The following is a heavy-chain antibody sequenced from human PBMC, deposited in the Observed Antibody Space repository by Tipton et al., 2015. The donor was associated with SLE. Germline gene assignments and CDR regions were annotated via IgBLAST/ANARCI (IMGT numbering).Heavy chain of an antibody. V-gene: IGHV3-23*01. CDR2: ISGSSSST. J-gene: IGHJ4*02. CDR1: GFTFSNYA. Sequence: SLRLSCAASGFTFSNYAMSWVRQAPGKGLEWVSAISGSSSSTYYTDSVKGRFTISRDNSKNTLYLQMNSLRAEDTALFYCAKLKGNFDIWTGHYSYSFDFWGQGTLVTVSS. CDR3: AKLKGNFDIWTGHYSYSFDF. D-gene: IGHD3-9*01.